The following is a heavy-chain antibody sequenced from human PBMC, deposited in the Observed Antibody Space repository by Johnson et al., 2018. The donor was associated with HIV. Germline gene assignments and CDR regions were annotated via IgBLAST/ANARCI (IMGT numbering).Heavy chain of an antibody. CDR3: TTDRTIIVGANRDDAFDI. D-gene: IGHD1-26*01. J-gene: IGHJ3*02. CDR1: GFTFSSYA. V-gene: IGHV3-30*07. Sequence: QGQLVESGGGVVQPGRSLRLSCAASGFTFSSYAMHWVRQAPGKGLEWVAVISYDGSNKYYADSVKGRFTISRDNSKNTLYLLRNSLKTEDTAVYYCTTDRTIIVGANRDDAFDIWGQGTMVTVSS. CDR2: ISYDGSNK.